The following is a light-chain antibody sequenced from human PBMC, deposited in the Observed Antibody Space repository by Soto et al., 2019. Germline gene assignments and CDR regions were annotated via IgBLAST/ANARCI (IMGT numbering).Light chain of an antibody. Sequence: EIVMTQSPGTLSLSPEERATLSCRASQSVSSSYLAWYQQKPGQAPRLLIYGASSRATGIPDRFSGSGSGTDFTLTISRLEPEDFAVYYCKQYGSSPQTFGQGTKLEIK. V-gene: IGKV3-20*01. CDR3: KQYGSSPQT. CDR1: QSVSSSY. CDR2: GAS. J-gene: IGKJ2*01.